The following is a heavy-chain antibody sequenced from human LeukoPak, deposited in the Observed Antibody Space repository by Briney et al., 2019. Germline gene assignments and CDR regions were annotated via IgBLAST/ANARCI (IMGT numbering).Heavy chain of an antibody. J-gene: IGHJ4*02. CDR3: AREDSAYVWGSYRRSSPVG. V-gene: IGHV4-34*01. Sequence: SETLSLTCAVYGGSFSAYYWSWIRQPPGKGLEWIGEINHSGSTNYNPSLKSRVTISVDTSKNQFSLKLSSVTAADTAVYYCAREDSAYVWGSYRRSSPVGWGQGTLVTVSS. D-gene: IGHD3-16*02. CDR2: INHSGST. CDR1: GGSFSAYY.